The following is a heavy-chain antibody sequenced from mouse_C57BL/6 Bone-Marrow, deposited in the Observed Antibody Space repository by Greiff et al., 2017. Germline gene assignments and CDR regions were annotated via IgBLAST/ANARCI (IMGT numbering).Heavy chain of an antibody. CDR1: GFTFSSYA. V-gene: IGHV5-4*01. CDR2: ISDGGSYT. Sequence: EVKLVESGGGLVKPGGSLKLSCAASGFTFSSYAMSWVRQTPEKRLEWVATISDGGSYTYYPDNVKGRFTISRDNAKNNLYLQMSHRKSEDTAMYYCARDITTVVYFDVWGTGTTVTVSS. CDR3: ARDITTVVYFDV. D-gene: IGHD1-1*01. J-gene: IGHJ1*03.